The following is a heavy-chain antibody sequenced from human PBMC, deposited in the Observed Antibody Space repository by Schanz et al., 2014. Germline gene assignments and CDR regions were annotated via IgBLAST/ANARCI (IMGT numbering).Heavy chain of an antibody. CDR3: ARGGFFDSTSFDS. CDR1: GYTFTSYD. V-gene: IGHV1-8*01. D-gene: IGHD2-2*01. J-gene: IGHJ4*02. Sequence: QVQLVQSGAEVKKPGASVKVSCKASGYTFTSYDINWVRQATGQGLEWMGWMNSKTGNTGYAQRFQGRVTMTRDTSTSTVYMELSSLRSEDTAVYYCARGGFFDSTSFDSWGQGTLVTVSS. CDR2: MNSKTGNT.